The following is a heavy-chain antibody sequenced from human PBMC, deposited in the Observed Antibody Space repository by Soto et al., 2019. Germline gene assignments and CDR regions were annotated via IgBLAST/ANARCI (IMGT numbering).Heavy chain of an antibody. D-gene: IGHD6-13*01. CDR1: GGTFSSYT. V-gene: IGHV1-69*02. CDR3: ARATIAAAGSETEY. Sequence: QVQQVQSGAEVKKPGSSVKVSCKASGGTFSSYTISWVRQAPGQGLEWMRRIIPILGIANYAQKFQGRVTITADKSTSTAYMELSRLRYEDTAVYYCARATIAAAGSETEYWGQGTLVTVSS. CDR2: IIPILGIA. J-gene: IGHJ4*02.